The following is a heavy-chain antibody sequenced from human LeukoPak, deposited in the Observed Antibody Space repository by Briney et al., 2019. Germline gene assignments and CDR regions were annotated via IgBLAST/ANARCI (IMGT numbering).Heavy chain of an antibody. D-gene: IGHD6-6*01. CDR2: TYYSGST. V-gene: IGHV4-59*08. CDR3: ARHSSSSYFDY. Sequence: SETLSLTCTVSGGSISSYYWSWIRQPPGKGLEWIGYTYYSGSTNYNPSLKSRVTISVDTSKNQFSLKLSSVTAADTAVYYCARHSSSSYFDYWGQGTLVTVSS. CDR1: GGSISSYY. J-gene: IGHJ4*02.